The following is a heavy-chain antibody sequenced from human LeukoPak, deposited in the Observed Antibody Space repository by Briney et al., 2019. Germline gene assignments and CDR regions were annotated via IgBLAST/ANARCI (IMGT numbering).Heavy chain of an antibody. D-gene: IGHD3-22*01. Sequence: GESLKISCKGSGYSFTSCWIGWVRQMPGKGLEWMGIIYPGDSDTRYSPSFQGQVTISADKSISTAYLQWSSLKASDTAMYYCARRPGSRYYDSSGHNWFDPWGQGTLVTVSS. J-gene: IGHJ5*02. CDR1: GYSFTSCW. CDR2: IYPGDSDT. CDR3: ARRPGSRYYDSSGHNWFDP. V-gene: IGHV5-51*01.